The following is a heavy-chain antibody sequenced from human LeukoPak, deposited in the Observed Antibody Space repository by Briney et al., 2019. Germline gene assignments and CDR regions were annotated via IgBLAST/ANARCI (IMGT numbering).Heavy chain of an antibody. Sequence: PGGSLRLSCAASGFTFSDYYMSWIRQAPGKGLEWVSAISGSGGSTYYADSVKGRFTISRDNSKNTLYLQMNSLRAEDTAVYYCAKAKIAAAGLFDYWGQGTLVTVSS. CDR1: GFTFSDYY. CDR3: AKAKIAAAGLFDY. D-gene: IGHD6-13*01. V-gene: IGHV3-23*01. CDR2: ISGSGGST. J-gene: IGHJ4*02.